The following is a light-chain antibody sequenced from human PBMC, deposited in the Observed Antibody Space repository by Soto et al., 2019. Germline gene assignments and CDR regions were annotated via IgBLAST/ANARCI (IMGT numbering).Light chain of an antibody. Sequence: EIVMTQSPATLSVSPGERAIFSCRASQSVDSKLAWYQQKLGQAPRLLIYDASTRATGIPARFSGSRSGTEFTLTISSLQAEDFAIYYCQQYYVWNTFGGGTKV. CDR2: DAS. J-gene: IGKJ4*01. CDR3: QQYYVWNT. CDR1: QSVDSK. V-gene: IGKV3D-15*01.